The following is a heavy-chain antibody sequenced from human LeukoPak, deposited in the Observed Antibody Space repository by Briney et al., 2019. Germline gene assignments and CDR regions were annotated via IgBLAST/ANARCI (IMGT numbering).Heavy chain of an antibody. J-gene: IGHJ4*02. CDR2: ISGSGDAT. Sequence: GGPLRLSCAASGFTFSSYAMSWVRQAPGKGLEWVSGISGSGDATYYADSVKGRFTISRDNSKNTLYLQMNILRAEDTAVYYCAKDRHGFSGYDLDYWGQGTLVTVSS. V-gene: IGHV3-23*01. CDR3: AKDRHGFSGYDLDY. D-gene: IGHD5-12*01. CDR1: GFTFSSYA.